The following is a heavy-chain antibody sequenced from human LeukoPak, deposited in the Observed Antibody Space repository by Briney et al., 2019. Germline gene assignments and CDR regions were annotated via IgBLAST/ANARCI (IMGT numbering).Heavy chain of an antibody. CDR3: ARSRSGYLTDY. Sequence: PSETLSLTCTVSGGSISSYYWSWIRQPAGKGLEWIGRINTSGSTNYNPSLKSGVTMSVDTSKNQISLKLSSVTAADTAVYYCARSRSGYLTDYWGQGTLVTVSS. CDR1: GGSISSYY. D-gene: IGHD1-26*01. CDR2: INTSGST. J-gene: IGHJ4*02. V-gene: IGHV4-4*07.